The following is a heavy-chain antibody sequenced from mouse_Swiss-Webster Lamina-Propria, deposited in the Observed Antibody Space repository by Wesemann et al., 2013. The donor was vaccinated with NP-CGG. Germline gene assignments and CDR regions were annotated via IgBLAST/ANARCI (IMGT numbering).Heavy chain of an antibody. CDR1: GYTFTDYW. CDR3: ARGNSSDYYAMDY. V-gene: IGHV1-69*01. J-gene: IGHJ4*01. Sequence: QVQLQQPGAELVMPGASVKMSCKASGYTFTDYWMHWVKQRPGQGLEWIGAIDTSDSYTSYNQKFKGKATLTVDESSSTAYMQLSSLTSEDSAVYYCARGNSSDYYAMDYWGQGTSVTVSS. CDR2: IDTSDSYT. D-gene: IGHD3-1*01.